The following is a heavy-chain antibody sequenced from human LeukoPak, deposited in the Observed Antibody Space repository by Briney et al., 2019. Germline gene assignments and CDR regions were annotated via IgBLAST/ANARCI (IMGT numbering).Heavy chain of an antibody. CDR3: AKAPLRFLDHYYYIDV. V-gene: IGHV3-23*01. Sequence: VGSLRLSCATSGFHFTNYARSWVRQAPGKGLEWFSALSGSGSSTYYADSVKGRFTISRDTSNNTLYLQMSSLRVEDTALYYCAKAPLRFLDHYYYIDVWGRGTTVTV. D-gene: IGHD4-17*01. CDR1: GFHFTNYA. CDR2: LSGSGSST. J-gene: IGHJ6*03.